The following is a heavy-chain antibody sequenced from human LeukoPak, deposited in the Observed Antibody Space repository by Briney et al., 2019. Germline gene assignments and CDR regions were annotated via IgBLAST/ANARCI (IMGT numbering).Heavy chain of an antibody. J-gene: IGHJ5*02. CDR1: GGSISSSSYY. Sequence: PSETLSLTCTVSGGSISSSSYYWGWIRQPPGKGLEWIGSIYYSGSTYYSPSLKSRITISVDTSKNQFSLNLNSVTAADTAVYYCARGPTMVRGVRTKWFDPWGQGTLVTVSS. CDR3: ARGPTMVRGVRTKWFDP. CDR2: IYYSGST. V-gene: IGHV4-39*07. D-gene: IGHD3-10*01.